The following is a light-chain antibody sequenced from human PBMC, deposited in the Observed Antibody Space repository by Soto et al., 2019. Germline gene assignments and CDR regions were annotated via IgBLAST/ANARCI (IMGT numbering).Light chain of an antibody. V-gene: IGLV4-69*02. CDR1: SGHSSYA. CDR2: LKSDGSH. Sequence: QPVLTQSPSASASLGASVKLTCTLSSGHSSYAIAWHQQQPEKGPRFLMKLKSDGSHSKGDGIPDRFSGSSSGAERYLSISGLQSEDEADYYCQTWGTGISVFGGGTKLTVL. CDR3: QTWGTGISV. J-gene: IGLJ3*02.